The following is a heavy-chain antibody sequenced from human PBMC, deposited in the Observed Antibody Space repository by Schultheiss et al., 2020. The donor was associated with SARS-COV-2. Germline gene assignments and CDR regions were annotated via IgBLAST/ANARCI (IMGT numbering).Heavy chain of an antibody. CDR3: PTDPPSILWSDPFDY. V-gene: IGHV3-15*01. J-gene: IGHJ4*02. CDR2: IKSKTDGGTT. Sequence: GGSLRLSCAASGFTFSNAWMHWVRQAPGKGLEWVGCIKSKTDGGTTDYAAPVKGRFTISSNDSKNTLYLQMKSVKTEETSVYYCPTDPPSILWSDPFDYWGQGTLVTVSS. CDR1: GFTFSNAW. D-gene: IGHD2-21*01.